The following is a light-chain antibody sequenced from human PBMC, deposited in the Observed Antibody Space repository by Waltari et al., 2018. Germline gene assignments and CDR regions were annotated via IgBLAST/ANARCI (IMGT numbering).Light chain of an antibody. CDR2: KAS. V-gene: IGKV1-5*03. CDR1: QSISNW. Sequence: DIQMTQSPSTLSASLGDRVTITCRASQSISNWLAWYQQKPGKAPKLLIYKASTLESGVPSRFSGSGSGTEFTLTISSLQPDDFATYYCHQYNGYPRTFGQGTKVEIK. J-gene: IGKJ1*01. CDR3: HQYNGYPRT.